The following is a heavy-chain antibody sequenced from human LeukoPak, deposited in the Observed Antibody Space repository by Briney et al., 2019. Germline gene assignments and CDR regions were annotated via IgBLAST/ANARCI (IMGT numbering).Heavy chain of an antibody. J-gene: IGHJ4*02. V-gene: IGHV3-23*01. D-gene: IGHD6-19*01. CDR1: GLTFSSYA. CDR3: AKGWGPPSIAVAGTGFDY. Sequence: PGGSLRLSCAASGLTFSSYAMSWVRQAPGKGLEWVSAISGSGGSTYYADSVKGRFTISRDNPKNTLYLQMNSLRAEDTAVYYCAKGWGPPSIAVAGTGFDYWGQGTLVTVSS. CDR2: ISGSGGST.